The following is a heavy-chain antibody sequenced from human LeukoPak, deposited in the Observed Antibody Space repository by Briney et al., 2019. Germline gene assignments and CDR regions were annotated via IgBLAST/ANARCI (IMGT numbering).Heavy chain of an antibody. Sequence: GGSLRLSCAASGFTVSSNDMSWVRQAPGKGLECISVIYSGGSTDYADSVKGRLTISRDNSKNSLYLQMNSLRAEDTAVYYCARVMEYYYYYMDVWGKGTTVTISS. CDR3: ARVMEYYYYYMDV. J-gene: IGHJ6*03. CDR2: IYSGGST. CDR1: GFTVSSND. V-gene: IGHV3-53*01. D-gene: IGHD3-10*01.